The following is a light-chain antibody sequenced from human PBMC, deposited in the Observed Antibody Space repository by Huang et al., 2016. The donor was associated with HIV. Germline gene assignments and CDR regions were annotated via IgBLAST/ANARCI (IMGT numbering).Light chain of an antibody. V-gene: IGKV3-15*01. J-gene: IGKJ2*01. CDR1: QSIDTN. CDR3: QHYNKWPPA. CDR2: GAS. Sequence: VLMTQSQATLSVSPGERAPLSCGASQSIDTNLAWYQQKHGQSPRLLIFGASTRAACVPARFGVSGSGTEFTLTINSLQSEDFGIYYCQHYNKWPPAFGQGTKLEIK.